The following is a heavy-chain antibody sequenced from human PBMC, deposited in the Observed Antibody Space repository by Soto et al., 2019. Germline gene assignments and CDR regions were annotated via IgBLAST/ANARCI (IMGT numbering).Heavy chain of an antibody. V-gene: IGHV1-2*04. D-gene: IGHD6-13*01. Sequence: ASVKVSCKASGYTFTGYYMHWVRQAPGQGLEWMEWINPNSGGTNYAQKFQGWVTMTRDTSISTAYMELSRLGSDDTAVYYCARGRVAAAGNYYYGMDVWGQGTTVTVSS. J-gene: IGHJ6*02. CDR1: GYTFTGYY. CDR2: INPNSGGT. CDR3: ARGRVAAAGNYYYGMDV.